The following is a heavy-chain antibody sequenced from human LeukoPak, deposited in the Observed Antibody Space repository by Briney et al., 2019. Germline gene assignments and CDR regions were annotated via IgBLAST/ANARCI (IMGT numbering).Heavy chain of an antibody. CDR2: IWYDGSNK. Sequence: GRSLRLSCAASGFTFSSYGMHWVRQAPGKGLEWVAVIWYDGSNKYYADSVKGRFTISRDNSKNTLYLQMNSLRAEDTAVYYCARESLSKYYYGSGSYYIYYYYGMDVWGKGTTVIVSS. CDR3: ARESLSKYYYGSGSYYIYYYYGMDV. J-gene: IGHJ6*04. D-gene: IGHD3-10*01. CDR1: GFTFSSYG. V-gene: IGHV3-33*01.